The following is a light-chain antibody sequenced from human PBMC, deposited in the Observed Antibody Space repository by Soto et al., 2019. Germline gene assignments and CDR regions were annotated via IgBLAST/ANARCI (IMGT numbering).Light chain of an antibody. CDR2: SNN. CDR1: SSNIGSNT. Sequence: QSVLTQPPSASGTPGQRVTISCSGSSSNIGSNTVNWYQQLPGTAPKLLIYSNNQRPSGVPDRFSGSKSGTSASLAISGLQSDDEADYYFAAWDDSLNAFDVFGTGTKLTVL. V-gene: IGLV1-44*01. CDR3: AAWDDSLNAFDV. J-gene: IGLJ1*01.